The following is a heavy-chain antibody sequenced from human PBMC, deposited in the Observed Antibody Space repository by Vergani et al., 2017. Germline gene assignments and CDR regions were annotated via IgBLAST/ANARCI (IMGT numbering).Heavy chain of an antibody. J-gene: IGHJ4*02. CDR1: EYSFGNYW. CDR2: IYPADSDT. V-gene: IGHV5-51*01. CDR3: ARHTTYTDS. Sequence: EVELVPSGPEMRKPGESLKISCKGSEYSFGNYWIGCVSQMPGKGLEWMVIIYPADSDTRYSPSFQGQVTISADKSISTAFLPWDSLKASDTALYYCARHTTYTDSWGQGTLVTVS. D-gene: IGHD1-1*01.